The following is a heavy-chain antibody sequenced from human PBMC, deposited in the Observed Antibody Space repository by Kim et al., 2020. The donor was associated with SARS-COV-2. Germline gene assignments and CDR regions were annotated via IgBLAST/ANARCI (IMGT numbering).Heavy chain of an antibody. CDR3: AKEASGPFDSSGWYPDSP. J-gene: IGHJ5*02. Sequence: GGSLRLSCAASGFTFSSYGMHWVRQAPGKGLEWVAVISYDGSNKYYADSVKGRFTISRDNSKNTLYLQMNSLRAEDTAVYYCAKEASGPFDSSGWYPDSPWGQGTLVTVSS. CDR2: ISYDGSNK. V-gene: IGHV3-30*18. CDR1: GFTFSSYG. D-gene: IGHD6-19*01.